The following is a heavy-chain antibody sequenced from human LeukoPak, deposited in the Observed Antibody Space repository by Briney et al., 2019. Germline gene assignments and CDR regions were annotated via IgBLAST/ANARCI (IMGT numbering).Heavy chain of an antibody. Sequence: GGSLRLSCAASGFTFSSYDMSWVRQAPGKGLEWVSAISGSGGSTYYADSVKGRFSISRDHSKNTLYLQMTRLSAEDTALYYCAKGVVVIIDAFDIWGQGTMVTVSS. D-gene: IGHD2-15*01. CDR3: AKGVVVIIDAFDI. J-gene: IGHJ3*02. V-gene: IGHV3-23*01. CDR2: ISGSGGST. CDR1: GFTFSSYD.